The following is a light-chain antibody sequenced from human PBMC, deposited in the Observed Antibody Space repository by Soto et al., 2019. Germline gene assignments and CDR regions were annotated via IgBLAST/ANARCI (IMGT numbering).Light chain of an antibody. V-gene: IGKV1-39*01. J-gene: IGKJ4*01. CDR3: QQTYSTPLT. CDR1: QSSSSY. CDR2: AAS. Sequence: IHMTLSPSYLSAPLGSGGTITCRASQSSSSYLNWYQQKPGKAPKLLIYAASSLQSGVPSRFSGSGSGTDFTLTISSLQPEDFATYYCQQTYSTPLTFGGGTKVDIK.